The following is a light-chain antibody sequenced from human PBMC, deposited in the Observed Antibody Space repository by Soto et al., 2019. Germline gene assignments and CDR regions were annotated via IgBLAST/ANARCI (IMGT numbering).Light chain of an antibody. V-gene: IGLV2-8*01. CDR3: SSYAGNNNFV. CDR1: SSDIGDYNF. J-gene: IGLJ1*01. CDR2: EVK. Sequence: QSVLTQPPSASGPPGQSVTVSCTGSSSDIGDYNFVSWYQQHPGKAPKLIIYEVKKRPSGVPDRFSASKSGNTASLTVSGLQAEDEADYYCSSYAGNNNFVFGSGTKVTVL.